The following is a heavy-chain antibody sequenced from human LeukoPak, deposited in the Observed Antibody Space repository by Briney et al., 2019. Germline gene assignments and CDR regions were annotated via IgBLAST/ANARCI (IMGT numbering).Heavy chain of an antibody. CDR2: IYTSGST. J-gene: IGHJ6*03. Sequence: SETLSLTCTVSGGSISSYYWSWIRQPAGKGLEWIGRIYTSGSTNYNPSLKSRVTMSVDTSKNQFSLKLSSVTAADTAVYYCARDATTVVTPGYMDVWGKGTTVIVSS. CDR3: ARDATTVVTPGYMDV. CDR1: GGSISSYY. V-gene: IGHV4-4*07. D-gene: IGHD4-23*01.